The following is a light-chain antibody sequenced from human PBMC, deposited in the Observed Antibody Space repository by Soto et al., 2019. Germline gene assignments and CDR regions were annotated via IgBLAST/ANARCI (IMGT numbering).Light chain of an antibody. CDR2: AAS. CDR1: QGISSY. CDR3: QQYYSYPRT. V-gene: IGKV1-8*01. J-gene: IGKJ1*01. Sequence: ASRMNQSPSSLSASTGDRVTITCRSSQGISSYLAWYQQKPGKAPKLLIYAASTLQGGVPSRFSGSGSGTDFTLTISCLQSEDFATYYCQQYYSYPRTFGQGTKVEIK.